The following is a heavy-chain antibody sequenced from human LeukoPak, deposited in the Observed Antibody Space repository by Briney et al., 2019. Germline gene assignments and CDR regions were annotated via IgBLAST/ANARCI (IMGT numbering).Heavy chain of an antibody. J-gene: IGHJ5*02. V-gene: IGHV3-23*01. D-gene: IGHD6-6*01. CDR3: AKGKGYSSSSSDH. CDR2: ISGSDGST. CDR1: GFTCNSHA. Sequence: GGSLRLSCAASGFTCNSHAMNWVRQAPGLGLEWVSAISGSDGSTYYADSVKGRFTISRDNSKNTLYLQMNSLRAEDTAVYYCAKGKGYSSSSSDHWGQGTLVTVSS.